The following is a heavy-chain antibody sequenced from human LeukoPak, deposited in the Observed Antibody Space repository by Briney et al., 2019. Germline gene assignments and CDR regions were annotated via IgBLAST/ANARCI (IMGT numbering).Heavy chain of an antibody. CDR2: IYHSGST. CDR3: ARDSEYQLLSGSHNWFDP. CDR1: GGSISSGGYY. V-gene: IGHV4-30-2*01. Sequence: SQTVSLTCTVSGGSISSGGYYWSWIRQPPGKGLEWIGYIYHSGSTYYNPSLKSRVTISVDRSKNQFSLKLSSVTAADTAVYYCARDSEYQLLSGSHNWFDPWGQGTLVTVSS. D-gene: IGHD2-2*01. J-gene: IGHJ5*02.